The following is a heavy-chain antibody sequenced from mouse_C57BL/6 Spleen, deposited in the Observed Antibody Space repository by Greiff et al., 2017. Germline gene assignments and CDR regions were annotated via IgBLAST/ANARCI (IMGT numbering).Heavy chain of an antibody. J-gene: IGHJ2*01. CDR1: GYTFASYW. CDR2: IDPSDSYT. Sequence: QVQLQQPGAELVMPGASVKLSCKASGYTFASYWMHWVKQRPGQGLEWIGEIDPSDSYTNYNQKFKGKSTLTVDKSSSTAYMQLSSLTSEDSAVYYCARGPYYSNYPYYFDYWGQGTTLTVSS. D-gene: IGHD2-5*01. CDR3: ARGPYYSNYPYYFDY. V-gene: IGHV1-69*01.